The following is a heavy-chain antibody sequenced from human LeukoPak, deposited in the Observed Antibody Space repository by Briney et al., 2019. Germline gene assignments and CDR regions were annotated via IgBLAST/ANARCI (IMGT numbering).Heavy chain of an antibody. D-gene: IGHD6-6*01. CDR3: ARASIAARTNDY. CDR1: GGSFSGYY. CDR2: INHSGST. Sequence: SETLSLTCAVYGGSFSGYYWSWIRQPPGKGREWIGEINHSGSTNYNPSLKSRVTISVDTSKNQFSLKLSSVTAADTAVYYCARASIAARTNDYWGQGTLVTVSS. V-gene: IGHV4-34*01. J-gene: IGHJ4*02.